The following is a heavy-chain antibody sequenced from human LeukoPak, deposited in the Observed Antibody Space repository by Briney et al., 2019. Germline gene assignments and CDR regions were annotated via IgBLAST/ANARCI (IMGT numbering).Heavy chain of an antibody. Sequence: SETLSLTCTVSGGSISSSSYYWGWIRQPPGKGPEWIGSVYYSGSTYYNPSLKSRVAISADTSKNQFSLKLSSVTAADTAVYYCARQSAASGYYSIYYYGMDVWGQGTTVTVSS. CDR3: ARQSAASGYYSIYYYGMDV. V-gene: IGHV4-39*01. CDR1: GGSISSSSYY. CDR2: VYYSGST. J-gene: IGHJ6*02. D-gene: IGHD3-22*01.